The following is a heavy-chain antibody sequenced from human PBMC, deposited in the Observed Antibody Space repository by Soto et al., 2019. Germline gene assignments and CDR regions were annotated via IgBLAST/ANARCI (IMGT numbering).Heavy chain of an antibody. J-gene: IGHJ4*02. Sequence: GGSLRLSCVGSGFTFSNAWMSWVRQAPGKGLEWVGRIKSIYNGGTIEYAAPVKGRLIITRDDSRATVFLQMNSLKTEDTAVYYCATGQYFDFWGQGTQVTVS. CDR1: GFTFSNAW. CDR3: ATGQYFDF. CDR2: IKSIYNGGTI. V-gene: IGHV3-15*01.